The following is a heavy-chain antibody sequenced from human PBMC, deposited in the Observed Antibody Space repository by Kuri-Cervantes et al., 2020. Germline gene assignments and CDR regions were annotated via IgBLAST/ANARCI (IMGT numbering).Heavy chain of an antibody. CDR3: ARGLVSNGVYFDY. Sequence: GGSLRLSCAASGFTFSSYAMHWVRQAPGKGLEWVAVISYDGSNKYYADSVKGRFTISRDNSKNTLYLQMNSLRAEDTAVYYCARGLVSNGVYFDYWGQGTLVTVSS. J-gene: IGHJ4*02. V-gene: IGHV3-30-3*01. CDR1: GFTFSSYA. D-gene: IGHD4-11*01. CDR2: ISYDGSNK.